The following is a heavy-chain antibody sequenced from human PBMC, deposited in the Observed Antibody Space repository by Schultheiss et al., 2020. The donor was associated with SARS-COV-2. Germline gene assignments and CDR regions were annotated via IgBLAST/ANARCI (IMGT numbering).Heavy chain of an antibody. Sequence: SGPTLVKPTQTLTLTCTFSGFSLSTSGMCVSWIRQPPGKALEWLALIDWDDDKYYSTSLKTRLTISKDTSKNQVVLTMTNMETVDTATYYCARIQSRMYLISSSFDYWGQGTLVTVSS. V-gene: IGHV2-70*13. CDR3: ARIQSRMYLISSSFDY. CDR1: GFSLSTSGMC. CDR2: IDWDDDK. D-gene: IGHD5/OR15-5a*01. J-gene: IGHJ4*02.